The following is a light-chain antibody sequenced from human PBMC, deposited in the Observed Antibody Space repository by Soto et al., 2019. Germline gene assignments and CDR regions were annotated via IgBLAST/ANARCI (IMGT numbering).Light chain of an antibody. Sequence: VLTQAPGTLSLSPGERASVSCRASQSISSTYLAWYQQKPGQAPRLLIFGASIRATGIPDRFSGSGSGTEFTLTISSLQSEDFAVYYCQQYNNWPLTFGGGTKVDIK. CDR3: QQYNNWPLT. V-gene: IGKV3D-15*01. J-gene: IGKJ4*01. CDR2: GAS. CDR1: QSISSTY.